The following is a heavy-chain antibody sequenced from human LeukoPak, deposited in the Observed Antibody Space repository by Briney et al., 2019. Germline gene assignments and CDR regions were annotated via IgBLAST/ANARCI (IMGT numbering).Heavy chain of an antibody. CDR3: ASGHGDRRGDLQH. CDR1: GGSISSYY. Sequence: PSETLSLTCTVSGGSISSYYWSWIRQPPGKGLEWIGYIYYSGSTNYNPSLKSRVTISVDTSKNQFSLKLSSVTAADTAVYYYASGHGDRRGDLQHWGQGTLVTVSS. V-gene: IGHV4-59*08. D-gene: IGHD3-10*01. CDR2: IYYSGST. J-gene: IGHJ1*01.